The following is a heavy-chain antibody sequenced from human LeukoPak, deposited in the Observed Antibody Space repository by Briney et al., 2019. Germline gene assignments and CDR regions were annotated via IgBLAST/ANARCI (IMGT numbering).Heavy chain of an antibody. CDR1: GYTFSSYW. Sequence: GGSLRLSCAASGYTFSSYWMHWVRQAPGKGLVWVACINNDGSGTGYADSVKGRFTISRDNAKNTLYLQMNSLRAEDTAVYYCTRAPLGYYWGRGTLVTVSS. CDR3: TRAPLGYY. J-gene: IGHJ4*02. CDR2: INNDGSGT. D-gene: IGHD3-16*01. V-gene: IGHV3-74*01.